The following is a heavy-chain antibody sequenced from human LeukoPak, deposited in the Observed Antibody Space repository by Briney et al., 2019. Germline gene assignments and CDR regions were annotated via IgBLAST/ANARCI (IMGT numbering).Heavy chain of an antibody. D-gene: IGHD3-3*01. J-gene: IGHJ3*02. Sequence: SETLSLTCTVSGGSISSGSYYWSWIRQPAGKGLEWIGRIYTSGSTNYNPSLKSRVTISVDTSKNQFSLKLSSVTAADTAVYYCARVYYDFWSGYSPLSDAFDIWGQGTMVTVSS. CDR1: GGSISSGSYY. V-gene: IGHV4-61*02. CDR3: ARVYYDFWSGYSPLSDAFDI. CDR2: IYTSGST.